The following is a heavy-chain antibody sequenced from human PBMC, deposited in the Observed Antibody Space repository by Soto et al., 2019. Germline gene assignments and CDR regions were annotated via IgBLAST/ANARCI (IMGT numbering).Heavy chain of an antibody. J-gene: IGHJ6*03. V-gene: IGHV4-39*01. D-gene: IGHD3-3*01. Sequence: SETLSLTCTVSGGSISSSSYYWGWIRQPPGKGLEWIGSIYYSGSTYYNPSLKSRVTISVDTSKNQFSLKLSSVTAADTAVYYCAKHYDFWSGYYYYYMDVWGKGTTVTVSS. CDR3: AKHYDFWSGYYYYYMDV. CDR1: GGSISSSSYY. CDR2: IYYSGST.